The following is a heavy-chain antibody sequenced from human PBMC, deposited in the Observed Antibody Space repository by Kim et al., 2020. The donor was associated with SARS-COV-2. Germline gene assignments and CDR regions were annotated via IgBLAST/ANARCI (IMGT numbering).Heavy chain of an antibody. CDR1: GFTFDDYA. Sequence: GGSLRLSCTASGFTFDDYAMHWVRQAPGKGLEWVSLISGVGGSTYYADSVKGRFTISRDNSNNFLSLQMNILRTEDTALYYCAKDLDQLLTLYGMDVCGQGTTVTISS. CDR3: AKDLDQLLTLYGMDV. CDR2: ISGVGGST. D-gene: IGHD2-2*01. J-gene: IGHJ6*02. V-gene: IGHV3-43*02.